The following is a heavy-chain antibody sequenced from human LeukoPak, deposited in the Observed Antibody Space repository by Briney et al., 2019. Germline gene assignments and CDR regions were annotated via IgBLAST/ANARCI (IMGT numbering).Heavy chain of an antibody. CDR2: ISGSGGST. J-gene: IGHJ4*02. CDR3: AKDYPYYYDSSGYFLDYFDY. D-gene: IGHD3-22*01. Sequence: PGGSLRLSCAASGFTFSSYAMSWVRQAPGKGPEWVSAISGSGGSTYYADSVKGRFTISRDNSKNTLYLQMNSLRAEDTAVYYCAKDYPYYYDSSGYFLDYFDYWGQGTLVTVSS. V-gene: IGHV3-23*01. CDR1: GFTFSSYA.